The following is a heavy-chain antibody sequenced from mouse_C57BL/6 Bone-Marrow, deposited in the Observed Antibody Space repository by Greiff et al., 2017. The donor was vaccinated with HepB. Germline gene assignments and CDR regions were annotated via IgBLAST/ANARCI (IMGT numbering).Heavy chain of an antibody. CDR3: ARGTPHYYGSSYWYFDV. V-gene: IGHV1-82*01. J-gene: IGHJ1*03. Sequence: VQLQQSGPELVKPGASVKISCKASGYAFSSSWMNWVKQRPGKGLEWIGRIYPGDGDTNYNRKFKGKATLTADKSSSTAYMQLSSLTSEDSAVYFCARGTPHYYGSSYWYFDVWGTGTTVTVSS. CDR2: IYPGDGDT. D-gene: IGHD1-1*01. CDR1: GYAFSSSW.